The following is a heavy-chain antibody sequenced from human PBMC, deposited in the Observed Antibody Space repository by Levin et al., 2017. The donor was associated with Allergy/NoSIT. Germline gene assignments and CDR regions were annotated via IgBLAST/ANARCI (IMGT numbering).Heavy chain of an antibody. Sequence: SQTLSLTCTVPGGSISSYYWSWIRQPPGKGLEWIGYIYYSGSTNYNPSLKSRVTISVDTSKNQFSLKLSPVTAADTAGYYCAMGEYYCDYWGQGTLVTVSS. CDR1: GGSISSYY. V-gene: IGHV4-59*01. J-gene: IGHJ4*02. D-gene: IGHD3-16*01. CDR2: IYYSGST. CDR3: AMGEYYCDY.